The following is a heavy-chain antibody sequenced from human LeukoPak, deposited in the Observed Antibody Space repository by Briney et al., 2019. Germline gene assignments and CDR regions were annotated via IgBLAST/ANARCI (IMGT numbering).Heavy chain of an antibody. V-gene: IGHV1-69*04. J-gene: IGHJ5*02. CDR2: IIPILGIA. D-gene: IGHD2-15*01. CDR1: GGTFSSYA. Sequence: GASVEVSCKASGGTFSSYAISWVRQAPGQGLEWMGRIIPILGIANYAQKFQGRVTITADKSTSTAYMELSSLRSEDTAVYYCARDRIVVVVAATPWFDPWGQGTLVTVSS. CDR3: ARDRIVVVVAATPWFDP.